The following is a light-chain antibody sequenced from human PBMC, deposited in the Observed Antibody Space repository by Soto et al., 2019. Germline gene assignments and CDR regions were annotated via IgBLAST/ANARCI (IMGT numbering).Light chain of an antibody. V-gene: IGKV3-11*01. CDR2: DAS. Sequence: EIVLTQSPATLSLSPGERATLSCRASQSVSSYLAWYQQKPGQAPRLLIYDASNRATGIPARFSGSGSGTDFTLTISSLEPEDFAVYYCQQRSNWPLTCGGGNKGDI. J-gene: IGKJ4*01. CDR1: QSVSSY. CDR3: QQRSNWPLT.